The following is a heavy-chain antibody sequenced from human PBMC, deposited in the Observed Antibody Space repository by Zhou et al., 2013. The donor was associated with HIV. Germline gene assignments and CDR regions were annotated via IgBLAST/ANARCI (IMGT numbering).Heavy chain of an antibody. J-gene: IGHJ6*02. V-gene: IGHV1-69*11. D-gene: IGHD3-10*01. CDR3: ASAGGNYYGSGSYYYYYYGMDV. CDR2: IIPIVGTA. Sequence: QVQLVQSGAEVKKPGSSVKVSCKASGGTFSSSAISWVRQAPGQGLEWMGRIIPIVGTANYAQKFQGRVTIIADESTSTAYMELSSLRSEDTAVYYCASAGGNYYGSGSYYYYYYGMDVWGQGTTVTVSS. CDR1: GGTFSSSA.